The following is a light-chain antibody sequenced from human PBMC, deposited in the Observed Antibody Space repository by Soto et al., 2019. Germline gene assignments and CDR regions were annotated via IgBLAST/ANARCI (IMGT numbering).Light chain of an antibody. Sequence: DIQMTQSPSTLSASVGDRVTLTCRANQSISTWLAWYQQKPGKAPKILIYKASNLESGVPSRFSGSGSGTEFTLTISSLQPDDFATYYCQQYNSYSRTFGQGTKLEIK. CDR3: QQYNSYSRT. J-gene: IGKJ2*01. CDR2: KAS. V-gene: IGKV1-5*03. CDR1: QSISTW.